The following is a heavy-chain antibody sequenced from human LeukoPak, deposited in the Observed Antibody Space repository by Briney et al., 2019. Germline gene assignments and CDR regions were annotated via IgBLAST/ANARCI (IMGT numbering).Heavy chain of an antibody. CDR1: GYSFTSYW. CDR3: ARLGNSAWFGESISYNWFDP. Sequence: WESLKISCKGSGYSFTSYWIGWVRQMPGKGLEGMGIIYPGDSDTRYSPSFQGQVTISADKSISTAYLQWSSLKASDTAMYNCARLGNSAWFGESISYNWFDPWGQGTLVTVSS. CDR2: IYPGDSDT. J-gene: IGHJ5*02. D-gene: IGHD3-10*01. V-gene: IGHV5-51*01.